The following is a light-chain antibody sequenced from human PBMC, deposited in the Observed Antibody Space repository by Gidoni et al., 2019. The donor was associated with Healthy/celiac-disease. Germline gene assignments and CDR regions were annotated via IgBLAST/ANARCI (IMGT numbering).Light chain of an antibody. Sequence: QSALTQPASVSGSPGQSITIHCTGTSSDVCGYNYVSWYQQHPGKAPKLMIYYVSNRPSGVSNRFSGSKSGNTASLTISGLQAEDEADYYCSSYTSSSTVVFGGGTKLTVL. CDR3: SSYTSSSTVV. CDR1: SSDVCGYNY. V-gene: IGLV2-14*03. J-gene: IGLJ2*01. CDR2: YVS.